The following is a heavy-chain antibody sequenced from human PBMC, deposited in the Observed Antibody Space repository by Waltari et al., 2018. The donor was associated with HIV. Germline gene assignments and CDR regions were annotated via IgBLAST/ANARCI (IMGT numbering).Heavy chain of an antibody. CDR2: IYDSGST. J-gene: IGHJ4*02. Sequence: QVQLQESGPGLVKPSEPLSLTCTVSSGSIRSSSSYWGWIRQPPGRGLEWIGNIYDSGSTYYNPSLKSRVTISVDTSKNQFSLKLSSVTAADTAVYYCANLPFVYFDYWGQGTLVTVSS. CDR1: SGSIRSSSSY. CDR3: ANLPFVYFDY. V-gene: IGHV4-39*01.